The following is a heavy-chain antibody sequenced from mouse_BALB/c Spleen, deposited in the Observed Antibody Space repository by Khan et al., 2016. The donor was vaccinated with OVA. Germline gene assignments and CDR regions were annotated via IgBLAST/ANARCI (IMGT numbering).Heavy chain of an antibody. V-gene: IGHV5-6-3*01. J-gene: IGHJ2*01. CDR1: GFTFSSYG. CDR3: ARKARTIN. Sequence: EVMLVESGGGLVQPGGSLKLSCAASGFTFSSYGMSWVRQTPDKRLELVATINSNGGSTYYPDSVKGRFTISRDNAKNTLYLQMSSLKSEDTARYYCARKARTINWGQGTTLTVSS. CDR2: INSNGGST.